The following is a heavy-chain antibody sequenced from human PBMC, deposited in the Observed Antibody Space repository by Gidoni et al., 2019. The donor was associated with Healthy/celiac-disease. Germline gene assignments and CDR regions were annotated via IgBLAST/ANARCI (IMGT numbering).Heavy chain of an antibody. V-gene: IGHV3-9*01. CDR1: GFTFDDSA. D-gene: IGHD2-21*02. J-gene: IGHJ4*02. CDR3: AKDRSDHIVVVTAITGIDY. CDR2: ISWNSGSI. Sequence: EVQLVESGGGLVQPGRSLRLSCAASGFTFDDSAMHWVRQAPGKGLEWVSGISWNSGSIGYADSVKGRFTISRDNAKNSLYLQMNSLRAEDTALYYCAKDRSDHIVVVTAITGIDYWGQGTLVTVSS.